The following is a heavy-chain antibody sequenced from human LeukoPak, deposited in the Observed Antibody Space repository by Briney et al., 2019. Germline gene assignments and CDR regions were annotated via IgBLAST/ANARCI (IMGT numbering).Heavy chain of an antibody. J-gene: IGHJ5*02. CDR2: IKSRTDGGTT. V-gene: IGHV3-15*01. CDR3: ATPGRIPAAANWFDH. D-gene: IGHD6-13*01. CDR1: GVAFPNAW. Sequence: SGGCLRLSCAASGVAFPNAWMSWRRPAPGKGREWGGQIKSRTDGGTTDYAAPVEGRFTISRDDSANTLYLQMNSLNPEHTAVYYSATPGRIPAAANWFDHWGQGTLVTVSS.